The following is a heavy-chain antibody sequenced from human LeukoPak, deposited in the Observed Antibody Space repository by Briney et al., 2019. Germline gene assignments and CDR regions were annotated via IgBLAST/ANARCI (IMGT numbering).Heavy chain of an antibody. Sequence: GGSLRLSCAASGFTFCSYWMHWVRQAPGKGLVWVSRVNSDGTGTTYADSVEGRFTISRDNAKNTVYLQMNSLRAEDTAIYYCIRTLIVATSPYMDVWGKGTTVTVSS. J-gene: IGHJ6*03. CDR2: VNSDGTGT. D-gene: IGHD5-12*01. V-gene: IGHV3-74*01. CDR3: IRTLIVATSPYMDV. CDR1: GFTFCSYW.